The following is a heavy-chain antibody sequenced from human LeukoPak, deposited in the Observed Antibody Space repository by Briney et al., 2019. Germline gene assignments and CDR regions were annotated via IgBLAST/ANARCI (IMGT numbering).Heavy chain of an antibody. Sequence: SETLSLTCTVSGGSISSGSYYWSWIRQPAGKGLEWIGRIYTSGSTNYNPSLKSRVTISVDTSKNQFSLKLSSVTAADTAVYYCTTDLPFDYWGQGTLVTVSS. CDR3: TTDLPFDY. CDR1: GGSISSGSYY. J-gene: IGHJ4*02. V-gene: IGHV4-61*02. CDR2: IYTSGST.